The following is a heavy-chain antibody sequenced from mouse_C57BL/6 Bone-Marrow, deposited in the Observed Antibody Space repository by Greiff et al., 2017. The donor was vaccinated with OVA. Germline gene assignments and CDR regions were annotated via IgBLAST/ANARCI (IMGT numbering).Heavy chain of an antibody. Sequence: VQLQQSGAELVKPGASVKISCKASGYAFSSYWMNWVKQRPGKGLEWIGQIYPGDGDTNYNGKFKGKATLTADKSSSTAYMQLSSLTSGDSAVYFCARFYGSSYENAMDYWGQGTSVTVSS. CDR2: IYPGDGDT. CDR1: GYAFSSYW. J-gene: IGHJ4*01. V-gene: IGHV1-80*01. D-gene: IGHD1-1*01. CDR3: ARFYGSSYENAMDY.